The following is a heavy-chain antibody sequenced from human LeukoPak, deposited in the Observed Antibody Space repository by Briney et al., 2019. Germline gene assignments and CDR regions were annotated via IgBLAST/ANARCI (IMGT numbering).Heavy chain of an antibody. D-gene: IGHD3-10*01. J-gene: IGHJ4*02. Sequence: SVKVSCKASGGTFSSYAISWVRQAPGQGLEWMGGIVPIFGTANYAQKFQGRVTITTDESTSTAYMELSSLRSEDTAVYYCARMYYYGSGSYSNSAHFDYWGQGTLVTVSS. V-gene: IGHV1-69*05. CDR1: GGTFSSYA. CDR2: IVPIFGTA. CDR3: ARMYYYGSGSYSNSAHFDY.